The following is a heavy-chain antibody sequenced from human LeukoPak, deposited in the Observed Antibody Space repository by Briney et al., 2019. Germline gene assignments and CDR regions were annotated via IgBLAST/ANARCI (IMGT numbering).Heavy chain of an antibody. CDR3: ARGRSTGYPYYFEY. J-gene: IGHJ4*02. V-gene: IGHV1-8*03. D-gene: IGHD5-12*01. CDR1: RYTFPSYD. Sequence: GSVKVSRKASRYTFPSYDINWVRQATGQEGEGMGWMNPNSGSTGYAQKFQGRVTIARNTSISTAYMELSGLRSEDTAVYYCARGRSTGYPYYFEYWGQGTLVTVSS. CDR2: MNPNSGST.